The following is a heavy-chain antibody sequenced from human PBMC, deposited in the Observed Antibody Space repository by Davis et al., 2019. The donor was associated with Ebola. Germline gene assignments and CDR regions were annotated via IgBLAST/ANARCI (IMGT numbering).Heavy chain of an antibody. V-gene: IGHV3-7*03. CDR1: GFTFRSYW. CDR2: IKEDGSEK. CDR3: VRHIAVSAYEF. Sequence: PGGSLRLSCAASGFTFRSYWMSWVRQAPGKGLEWVAKIKEDGSEKLEVDSVKGRFTISRDNAKNSLHLQMNSLRPEDTAVYYCVRHIAVSAYEFWGPGTLVTVSS. J-gene: IGHJ4*02. D-gene: IGHD6-19*01.